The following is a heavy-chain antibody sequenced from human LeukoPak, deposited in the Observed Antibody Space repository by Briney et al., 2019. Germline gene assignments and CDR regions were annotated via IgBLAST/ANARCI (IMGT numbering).Heavy chain of an antibody. CDR2: IYYSGST. D-gene: IGHD2-2*01. CDR3: AGLSSSLDYYFDY. Sequence: SETLSLTCTVSGGSISSYYWSWIRPPPGKGLAWPGYIYYSGSTNYNPSLKSRVTISLDTSKNQFSLKLSSVTAADTAVYYCAGLSSSLDYYFDYWGQGTLVTVSS. V-gene: IGHV4-59*01. J-gene: IGHJ4*02. CDR1: GGSISSYY.